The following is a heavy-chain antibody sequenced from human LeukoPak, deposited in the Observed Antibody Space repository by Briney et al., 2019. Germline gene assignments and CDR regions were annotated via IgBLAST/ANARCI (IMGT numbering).Heavy chain of an antibody. Sequence: ASVKVSCKASGYTFTSYGISWVRQAPGQGLEWMGWISAYNGNINYAQKLQGRVTMTTDTSTSTAYMELRSLRSDDTAVYYCARDGYRLSGYFYYMDVWGKGTTVTVSS. CDR2: ISAYNGNI. CDR3: ARDGYRLSGYFYYMDV. D-gene: IGHD2-2*03. CDR1: GYTFTSYG. V-gene: IGHV1-18*01. J-gene: IGHJ6*03.